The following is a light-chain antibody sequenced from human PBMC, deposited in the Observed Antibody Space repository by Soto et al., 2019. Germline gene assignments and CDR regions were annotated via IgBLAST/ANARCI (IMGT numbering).Light chain of an antibody. CDR3: QQSYSTTWT. CDR2: AAS. Sequence: DIQMTQSPSSLSASVGDRVTITCRASQGISTYLNCYQQKPGKAPKLLIYAASSLQSGVPSRFSGNGSETDFTLTISSLQPEDFATYSCQQSYSTTWTFGQGTKVEIK. J-gene: IGKJ1*01. CDR1: QGISTY. V-gene: IGKV1-39*01.